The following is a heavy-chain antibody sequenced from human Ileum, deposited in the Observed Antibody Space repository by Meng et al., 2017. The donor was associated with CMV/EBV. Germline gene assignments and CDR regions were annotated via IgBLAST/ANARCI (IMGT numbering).Heavy chain of an antibody. D-gene: IGHD3-10*01. CDR2: IYDSGST. CDR3: ARDSQYYYGSESYYAYGMDV. Sequence: SETLSLTCTVSGGSISSYYWSWIRQPPGKGLEWIGYIYDSGSTNYSPSLKSRVTISADTSKNQFSLKLSSVTAADAAVYYRARDSQYYYGSESYYAYGMDVWGQGTTVTVSS. CDR1: GGSISSYY. J-gene: IGHJ6*02. V-gene: IGHV4-59*01.